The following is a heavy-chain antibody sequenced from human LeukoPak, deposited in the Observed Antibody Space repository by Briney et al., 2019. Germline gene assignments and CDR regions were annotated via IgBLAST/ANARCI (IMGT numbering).Heavy chain of an antibody. CDR1: GGSISSYY. CDR2: IYYSGST. CDR3: ARAPEYYDFWSGYYHWFDP. Sequence: PSETLSLTCTVSGGSISSYYWSWIRQPPGKGLEWIGYIYYSGSTNYNPSLKSRVTISVDTSKNQFSLKLSSVTAADTAVYYCARAPEYYDFWSGYYHWFDPWGQGTLVTVSS. J-gene: IGHJ5*02. V-gene: IGHV4-59*12. D-gene: IGHD3-3*01.